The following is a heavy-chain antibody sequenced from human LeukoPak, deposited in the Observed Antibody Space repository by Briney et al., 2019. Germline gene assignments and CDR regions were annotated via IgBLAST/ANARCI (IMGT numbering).Heavy chain of an antibody. V-gene: IGHV4-59*08. Sequence: SETLSLTCTVSGGSISGYYWSWIRQPPGKGLEWIGYIYYSGSTNYNPSLRSRVTISVNTSRNQFALKLNSVTAADTAVYYCARGGGQASVVDYWGQGTLVTVSS. J-gene: IGHJ4*02. CDR2: IYYSGST. CDR1: GGSISGYY. CDR3: ARGGGQASVVDY. D-gene: IGHD3-16*01.